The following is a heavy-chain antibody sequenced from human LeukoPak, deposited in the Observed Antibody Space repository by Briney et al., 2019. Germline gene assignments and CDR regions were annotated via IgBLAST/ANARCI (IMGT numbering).Heavy chain of an antibody. CDR1: GFTFSSYD. Sequence: PGRSLRLSCAASGFTFSSYDMHWVRQAPGKGLEWVAVISYDGSNKYYADSVKGRFTISRDNSKNTLYLQMNSLRAEDTAVYYCAKGLEGYCSSTSCPYFDYWGQGTLVTVSS. J-gene: IGHJ4*02. CDR2: ISYDGSNK. V-gene: IGHV3-30*18. D-gene: IGHD2-2*01. CDR3: AKGLEGYCSSTSCPYFDY.